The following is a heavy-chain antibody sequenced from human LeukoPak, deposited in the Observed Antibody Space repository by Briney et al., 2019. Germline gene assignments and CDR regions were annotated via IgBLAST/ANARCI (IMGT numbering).Heavy chain of an antibody. CDR3: ARHAGPGSSSWYRGYFQH. CDR2: IYPGDSDT. Sequence: GESLKISCKGSGYSFTSYWIGWVRQMPGKGLEWMGIIYPGDSDTRYSPSFQGQVTISADKSISTAYLQWSSLKASDTAMYYCARHAGPGSSSWYRGYFQHWGQGTLVTVSS. V-gene: IGHV5-51*01. D-gene: IGHD6-13*01. J-gene: IGHJ1*01. CDR1: GYSFTSYW.